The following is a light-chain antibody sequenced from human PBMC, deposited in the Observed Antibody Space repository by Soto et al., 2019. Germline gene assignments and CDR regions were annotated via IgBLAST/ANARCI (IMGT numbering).Light chain of an antibody. CDR2: GAS. Sequence: DIVLTHSPATLSLSPCERATLSFSASQSVTRNYLAWYQQKPGQAPRLLIFGASIRDTGIPDRFSGSGSGTDFTLTISRLEPEDFAVYHCQQYGSSPTTFGQGTKVDIK. CDR1: QSVTRNY. J-gene: IGKJ1*01. CDR3: QQYGSSPTT. V-gene: IGKV3-20*01.